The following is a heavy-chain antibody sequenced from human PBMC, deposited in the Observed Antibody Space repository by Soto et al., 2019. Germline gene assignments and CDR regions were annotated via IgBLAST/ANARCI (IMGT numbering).Heavy chain of an antibody. J-gene: IGHJ4*02. CDR3: ARGRVIAYGETPFDY. Sequence: QVQLQQWGAGLLKPSETLSLTCAVYGGSFSGYYWSWIRQPPGKGLEWIGEINHSGSTNYNPSLKSRVTISVDTSKNQFSLKLSSVTAADTAVYYCARGRVIAYGETPFDYWGQGTLVTVSS. CDR2: INHSGST. CDR1: GGSFSGYY. V-gene: IGHV4-34*01. D-gene: IGHD2-21*01.